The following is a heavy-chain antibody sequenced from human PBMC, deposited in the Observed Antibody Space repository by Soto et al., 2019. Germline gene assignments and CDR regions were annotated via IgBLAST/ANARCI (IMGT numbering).Heavy chain of an antibody. Sequence: GGSLRLSCAASGFTFSSYGMHWVRQAPGKGLEWVAVISYDGSNKYYADSVKGRFTISRDNSKNTLYLQMNSLRAEDTAVYYYAKVFSSWVGGVDYYYYYYMDVGGKGTTVTVPS. V-gene: IGHV3-30*18. CDR3: AKVFSSWVGGVDYYYYYYMDV. J-gene: IGHJ6*03. CDR2: ISYDGSNK. CDR1: GFTFSSYG. D-gene: IGHD3-16*01.